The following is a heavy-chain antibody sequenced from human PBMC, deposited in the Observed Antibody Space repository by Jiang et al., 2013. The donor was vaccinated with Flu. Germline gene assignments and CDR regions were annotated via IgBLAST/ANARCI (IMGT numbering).Heavy chain of an antibody. CDR2: IYYSGST. V-gene: IGHV4-59*08. D-gene: IGHD5-18*01. CDR1: GGSISSYY. Sequence: GSGLVKPSETLSLTCTVSGGSISSYYWSWIRQPPGKGLEWIGYIYYSGSTNYNPSLKSRVTISVDTSKNQFSLKLSSVTAADTAVYYCARQTAMDLFDYWGQGNPGHRLL. CDR3: ARQTAMDLFDY. J-gene: IGHJ4*02.